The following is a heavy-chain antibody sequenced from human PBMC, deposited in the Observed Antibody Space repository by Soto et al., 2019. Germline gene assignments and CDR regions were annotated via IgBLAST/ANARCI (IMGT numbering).Heavy chain of an antibody. CDR1: GFSLSSRRVG. V-gene: IGHV2-5*02. CDR3: AHDDVGQQGFDF. CDR2: VYWDDDM. J-gene: IGHJ4*02. Sequence: KESGPTLVKPTQTLTLTCTFSGFSLSSRRVGVGWIRQPPGKALEWLALVYWDDDMRYSPSLKSRLTITKDTSKNQVVLTMTNMDPADTATYYFAHDDVGQQGFDFWGQGTLVTVSS. D-gene: IGHD1-1*01.